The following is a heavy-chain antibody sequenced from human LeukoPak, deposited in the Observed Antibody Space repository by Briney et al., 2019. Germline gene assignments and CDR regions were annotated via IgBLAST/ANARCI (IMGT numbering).Heavy chain of an antibody. V-gene: IGHV3-30*02. CDR1: GFTFSSFG. CDR3: AKDRRQWLVTVLDY. Sequence: GGSLRLSCAASGFTFSSFGMHWVRQAPGKGLEWVAFIRYDGSNKYHADSVKGRFTISKDNSKNTLYLQMNSLRAEDTAVYYCAKDRRQWLVTVLDYWGQGTLVTVSS. CDR2: IRYDGSNK. D-gene: IGHD6-19*01. J-gene: IGHJ4*02.